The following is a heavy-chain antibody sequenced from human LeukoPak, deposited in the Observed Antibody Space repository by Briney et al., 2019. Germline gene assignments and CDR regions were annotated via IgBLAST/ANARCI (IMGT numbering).Heavy chain of an antibody. D-gene: IGHD3-22*01. CDR2: IYTSGST. CDR1: GGSISSGSYY. CDR3: ARVRYYYDSSGPKRGYFDY. J-gene: IGHJ4*02. Sequence: PSETLSLTCTVSGGSISSGSYYWSWIRQPAGRGLEWIGRIYTSGSTNYNPSLKSRVTISVDTSKNQFSLKLSSVTAADTAVYYCARVRYYYDSSGPKRGYFDYWGQGTLVTVSS. V-gene: IGHV4-61*02.